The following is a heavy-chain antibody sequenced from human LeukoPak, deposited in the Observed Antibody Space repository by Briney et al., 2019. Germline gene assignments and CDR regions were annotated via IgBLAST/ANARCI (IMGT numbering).Heavy chain of an antibody. Sequence: PGGSLRLSCAASGFTFSNYWMHWVRQAPGKGLVWVSRINSDGSSTNYADSVKGRFTISRDNAKNTLYLQMNSLRAEDTAVYYCARDHYYDSSGYYYWGQGTLVTVSS. V-gene: IGHV3-74*01. CDR3: ARDHYYDSSGYYY. CDR1: GFTFSNYW. CDR2: INSDGSST. D-gene: IGHD3-22*01. J-gene: IGHJ4*02.